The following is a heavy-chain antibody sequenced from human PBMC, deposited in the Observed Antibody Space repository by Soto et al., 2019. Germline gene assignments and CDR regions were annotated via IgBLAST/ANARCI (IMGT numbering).Heavy chain of an antibody. CDR1: GGSVSSGSYY. CDR3: AREYSGYDQTFDY. D-gene: IGHD5-12*01. V-gene: IGHV4-61*01. CDR2: IYYSGST. Sequence: PSETLSLTCTVSGGSVSSGSYYWSWIRQPPGKGLEWIGYIYYSGSTNYNPSLKSRVTISVDTSKNQFSLKLSSVTAADTAVYYGAREYSGYDQTFDYWGQGTLVTVSS. J-gene: IGHJ4*02.